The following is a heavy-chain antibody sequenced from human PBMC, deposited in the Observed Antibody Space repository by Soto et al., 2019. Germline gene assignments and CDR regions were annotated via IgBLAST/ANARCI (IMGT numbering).Heavy chain of an antibody. Sequence: QVQLEQSGAEVKKPGASVKVSCKASGYSFATYGFSWVRQAPGQGLECVGWISAHNGDTHYSQKSQGRVTLTTDTSTNTGYMELRSLTSDDTAVYFCATEPIYYNDGSGYYPLGHWGQGTLVTVSS. J-gene: IGHJ4*02. CDR1: GYSFATYG. CDR3: ATEPIYYNDGSGYYPLGH. V-gene: IGHV1-18*04. CDR2: ISAHNGDT. D-gene: IGHD3-22*01.